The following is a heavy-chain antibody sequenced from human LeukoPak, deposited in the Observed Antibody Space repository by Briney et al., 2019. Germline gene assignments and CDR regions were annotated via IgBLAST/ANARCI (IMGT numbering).Heavy chain of an antibody. CDR3: ARQVNYYDSSGGIFDY. V-gene: IGHV3-66*04. CDR2: IYSGGST. Sequence: GGSLRLSCAASGFTVSSNYMSWVRQAPGKGLEWVSVIYSGGSTYYADSVKGRFTISRDNSKNTLYLQMNSLRAEDTAVYYCARQVNYYDSSGGIFDYWGQGTLVTVSS. D-gene: IGHD3-22*01. J-gene: IGHJ4*02. CDR1: GFTVSSNY.